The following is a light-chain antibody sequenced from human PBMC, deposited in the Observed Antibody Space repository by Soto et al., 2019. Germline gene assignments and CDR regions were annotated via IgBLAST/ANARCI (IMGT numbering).Light chain of an antibody. CDR3: QQYEAVVT. CDR2: GAS. J-gene: IGKJ1*01. Sequence: EIVLTQSPCTLSLXPXXXXXXXXXASQSVSSNYFAWYQQKPGRALRLLIDGASTRATGIPDRFSGSGSGTDFTLTISRLEPEDVAVYYSQQYEAVVTFGQGTKVDIK. V-gene: IGKV3-20*01. CDR1: QSVSSNY.